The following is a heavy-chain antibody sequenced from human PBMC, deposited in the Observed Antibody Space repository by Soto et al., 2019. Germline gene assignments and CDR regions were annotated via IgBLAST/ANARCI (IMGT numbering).Heavy chain of an antibody. V-gene: IGHV3-30*18. D-gene: IGHD3-10*01. CDR3: AKVKTLYYGYGALDY. J-gene: IGHJ4*02. Sequence: QVQLVESGGGVVQPGRSLRLSCAASGFTFSSYGMHWVRQAPGKGLAWVAVISYDGSNKYYADSVKGRFTISRDNSKNTLYLQMNSLRAEDTAVYYCAKVKTLYYGYGALDYWGQGTLVTVSS. CDR2: ISYDGSNK. CDR1: GFTFSSYG.